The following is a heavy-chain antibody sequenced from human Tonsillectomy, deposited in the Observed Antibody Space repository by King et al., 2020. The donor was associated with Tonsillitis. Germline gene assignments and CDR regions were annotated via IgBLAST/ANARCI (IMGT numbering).Heavy chain of an antibody. D-gene: IGHD6-19*01. CDR3: ARQARWLGAQLGY. V-gene: IGHV4-39*01. J-gene: IGHJ4*02. CDR2: IYYSGST. CDR1: DGSFSSSSYH. Sequence: QLQESGPGLVKPSETLSLTCTVSDGSFSSSSYHWGWIRQPPGKGLEWIGSIYYSGSTYYNPSLKSRVTLSVDTSTNQFSLKLSSVTAADTAVYYCARQARWLGAQLGYWGQGTLVTVSS.